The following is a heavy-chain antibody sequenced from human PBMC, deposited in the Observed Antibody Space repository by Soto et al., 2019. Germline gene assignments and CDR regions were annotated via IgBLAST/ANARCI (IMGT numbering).Heavy chain of an antibody. CDR1: GFTFSSYA. V-gene: IGHV3-23*01. J-gene: IGHJ6*02. CDR2: ISGSGGST. CDR3: AKGIVLVPAAMERDGMDV. Sequence: PGGSLRLSCAASGFTFSSYAMSWVRQAPGKGLEWVSAISGSGGSTYYADSVKGRFTISRDNSKNTLYLQMNSLRAEDTAVYYCAKGIVLVPAAMERDGMDVWGQGTTVTVSS. D-gene: IGHD2-2*01.